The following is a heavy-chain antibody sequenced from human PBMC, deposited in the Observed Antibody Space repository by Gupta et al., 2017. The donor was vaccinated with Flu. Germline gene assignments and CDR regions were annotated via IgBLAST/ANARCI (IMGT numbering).Heavy chain of an antibody. CDR3: ERSWSAERAFDY. Sequence: VRQVTGKGLEWVSFISSSSSYIYYADSLKGRFTISRYNAKNSLYLQMNSMRAEDAAVYYCERSWSAERAFDYWGQGTLVTVSS. V-gene: IGHV3-21*01. CDR2: ISSSSSYI. D-gene: IGHD6-13*01. J-gene: IGHJ4*02.